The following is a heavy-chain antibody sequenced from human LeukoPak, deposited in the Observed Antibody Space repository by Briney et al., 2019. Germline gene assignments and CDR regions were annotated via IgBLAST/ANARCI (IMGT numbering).Heavy chain of an antibody. D-gene: IGHD3-22*01. CDR1: GFTVSSNY. Sequence: GGSLRLSCAASGFTVSSNYMSWVRQAPGKWLEWVSVIYSGGSTYYADSVKGRFTISRDNSKNTLYLQMNSLRAEDTAVYYCARDRSGYYPYYFDYWGQGTLVTVSS. J-gene: IGHJ4*02. V-gene: IGHV3-66*02. CDR3: ARDRSGYYPYYFDY. CDR2: IYSGGST.